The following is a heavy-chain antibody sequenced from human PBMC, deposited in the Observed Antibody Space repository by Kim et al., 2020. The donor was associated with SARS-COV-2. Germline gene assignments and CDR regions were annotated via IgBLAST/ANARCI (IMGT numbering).Heavy chain of an antibody. Sequence: ASVKVSCKASGYTFTSYGISWVRQAPGQGLEWMGWISAYNGNTNYAQKLQGRVTMTTDTSTSTAYMELRSLRSDDTAVYYCAGRYDSSGYYSEYFQHWGQGTLVTVSS. CDR1: GYTFTSYG. D-gene: IGHD3-22*01. CDR3: AGRYDSSGYYSEYFQH. CDR2: ISAYNGNT. V-gene: IGHV1-18*04. J-gene: IGHJ1*01.